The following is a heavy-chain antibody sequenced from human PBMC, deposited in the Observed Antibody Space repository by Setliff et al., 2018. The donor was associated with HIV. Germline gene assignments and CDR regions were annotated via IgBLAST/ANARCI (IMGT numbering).Heavy chain of an antibody. Sequence: PSETLSLTCTVSGGSISSGCYYWNWIRQYPVKGLEWIGHIYYNGRTLFNPALGTRLNMSVDTSENQFSLHLNSVTAADTAVYYCVRERRRSPLSYGLDVWGQGTTVTVSS. CDR1: GGSISSGCYY. CDR2: IYYNGRT. CDR3: VRERRRSPLSYGLDV. J-gene: IGHJ6*02. V-gene: IGHV4-31*03.